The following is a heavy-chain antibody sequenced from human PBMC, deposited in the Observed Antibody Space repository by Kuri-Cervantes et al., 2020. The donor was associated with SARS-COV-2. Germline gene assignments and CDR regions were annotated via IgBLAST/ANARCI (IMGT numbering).Heavy chain of an antibody. V-gene: IGHV3-23*01. Sequence: ETLSLTCAASGFTFSSYAMSWVRQAPGKGLEWVSAISGSGGSTYYADSVKGRFTISRDNSKNTLYLQMNSLRAEDTAVYYCAKEGFFCGSGRHFDYWGQGTLVTVSS. D-gene: IGHD3-10*01. CDR1: GFTFSSYA. CDR3: AKEGFFCGSGRHFDY. J-gene: IGHJ4*02. CDR2: ISGSGGST.